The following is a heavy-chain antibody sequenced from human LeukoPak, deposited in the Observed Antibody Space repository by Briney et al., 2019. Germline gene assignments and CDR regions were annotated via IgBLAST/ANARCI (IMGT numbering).Heavy chain of an antibody. V-gene: IGHV4-39*01. J-gene: IGHJ6*02. D-gene: IGHD2-2*01. CDR1: GGPISSSAYY. CDR2: ISYSGST. Sequence: SETLSLTCTVSGGPISSSAYYWGWVRQPPGKGLEWIGSISYSGSTYYNPSLKSPVTMSVDTSRNQFSLMLSSVTAADTAVYYCARGRSRYCSSTSCLRGLDVWGQGTTVTVSS. CDR3: ARGRSRYCSSTSCLRGLDV.